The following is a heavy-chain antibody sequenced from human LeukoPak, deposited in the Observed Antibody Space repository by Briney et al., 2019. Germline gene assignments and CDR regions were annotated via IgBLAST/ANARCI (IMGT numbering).Heavy chain of an antibody. Sequence: GGSLRLSCAASGFTFSSYWMSWVRQTPGKGLEWVANIKQDGSEKYYVDSVKGRFTVSRDNAKNSLYLQMNSLRAEDTAVYYCARVYRSSSGYCFDFWGQGTLVTVSS. D-gene: IGHD6-13*01. V-gene: IGHV3-7*01. CDR1: GFTFSSYW. CDR3: ARVYRSSSGYCFDF. CDR2: IKQDGSEK. J-gene: IGHJ4*02.